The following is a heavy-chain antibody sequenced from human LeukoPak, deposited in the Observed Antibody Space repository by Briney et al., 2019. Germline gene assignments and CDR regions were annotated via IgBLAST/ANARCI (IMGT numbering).Heavy chain of an antibody. J-gene: IGHJ4*02. CDR1: GYTFTGYY. CDR3: ARDRWELPFDY. V-gene: IGHV1-18*04. CDR2: ISAYNGNT. D-gene: IGHD1-26*01. Sequence: GASVKVSCKASGYTFTGYYMHWVRQAPGQGLEWMGWISAYNGNTNYAQKLQGRVTMTTDTSTSTAYMELRSLRSDDTAVYYCARDRWELPFDYWGQGTLATVSS.